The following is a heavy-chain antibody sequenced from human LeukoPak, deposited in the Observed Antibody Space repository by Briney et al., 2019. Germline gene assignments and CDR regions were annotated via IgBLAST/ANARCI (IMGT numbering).Heavy chain of an antibody. D-gene: IGHD1-26*01. V-gene: IGHV3-23*01. CDR1: GFTFSSYA. CDR2: ISGSGGST. CDR3: AKSPHHSGRNHYFDY. Sequence: QPGGSLRLSCAASGFTFSSYAVSWVRQAPGKGLEWVSAISGSGGSTYYADSVKGRFTISRDNSKNTLYLQMNSLRAEDTAVYYCAKSPHHSGRNHYFDYWGQGTLVTVSS. J-gene: IGHJ4*02.